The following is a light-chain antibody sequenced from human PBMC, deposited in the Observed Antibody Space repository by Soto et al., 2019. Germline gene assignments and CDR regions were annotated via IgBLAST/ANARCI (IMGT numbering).Light chain of an antibody. V-gene: IGLV1-47*01. CDR1: FSNIGSNF. J-gene: IGLJ7*01. CDR2: RNN. CDR3: AAWDDSLSGVV. Sequence: QSVLTQPPSASGTPGQTVTISCSGRFSNIGSNFIYWYQQLPGTAPKLLNYRNNERPSGVPDRFSASKSGTSASLAISGLRSADEADYHFAAWDDSLSGVVFGGGTQLTGL.